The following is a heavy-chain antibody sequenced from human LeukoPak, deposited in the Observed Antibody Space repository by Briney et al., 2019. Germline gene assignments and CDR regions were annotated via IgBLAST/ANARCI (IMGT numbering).Heavy chain of an antibody. CDR3: ARHHFQAFAFDI. CDR1: AGSFSGYY. D-gene: IGHD2/OR15-2a*01. J-gene: IGHJ3*02. CDR2: INHSGST. Sequence: ASETLSLTWAVDAGSFSGYYWSWISQPPGKGLEWIGEINHSGSTNYNPSLKSRVTISVDTSKNQFSLKLSSVTAADTAVYYCARHHFQAFAFDIWGQGTMVTVSS. V-gene: IGHV4-34*01.